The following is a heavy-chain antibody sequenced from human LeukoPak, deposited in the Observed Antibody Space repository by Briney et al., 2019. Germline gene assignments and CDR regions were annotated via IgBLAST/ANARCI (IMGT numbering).Heavy chain of an antibody. J-gene: IGHJ4*02. Sequence: SETLSLTCSVSGSSISGDYFWGWVRQPPGKGLEWIGSVNQGGSTYYYWSLKSRVTMSVDTSNNQLSLKLTSVTAADTAVYFCARVIGATSMDCWGQGILVTVSS. CDR2: VNQGGST. V-gene: IGHV4-38-2*02. CDR3: ARVIGATSMDC. CDR1: GSSISGDYF. D-gene: IGHD2-15*01.